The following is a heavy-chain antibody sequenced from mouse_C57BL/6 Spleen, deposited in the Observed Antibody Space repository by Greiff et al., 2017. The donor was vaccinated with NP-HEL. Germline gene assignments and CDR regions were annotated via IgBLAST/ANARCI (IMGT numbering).Heavy chain of an antibody. Sequence: EVQVVESGGDLVKPGGSLKLSCAASGFTFSSYGMSWVRQTPDKRLEWVATISSGGSYTYYPDSVKGRFTISRDNAKNTLYLQMSSLKSEDTAMYYCASRYYDYDGYFDYWGQGTTLTVSS. CDR3: ASRYYDYDGYFDY. D-gene: IGHD2-4*01. CDR2: ISSGGSYT. V-gene: IGHV5-6*01. CDR1: GFTFSSYG. J-gene: IGHJ2*01.